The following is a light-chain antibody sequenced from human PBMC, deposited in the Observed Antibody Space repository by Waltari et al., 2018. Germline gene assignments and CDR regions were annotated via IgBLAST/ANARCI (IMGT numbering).Light chain of an antibody. Sequence: EIVLTQSPGTLSLSPGERATLSCRTSQSVSSTYIAWYQQKPGQTPRLLIYGASNRATGIPDRFSGRGSGTDFTLTISRLEPEDSAVYYCQQYVSSPLTFGGGTKVEIK. V-gene: IGKV3-20*01. CDR3: QQYVSSPLT. CDR2: GAS. J-gene: IGKJ4*01. CDR1: QSVSSTY.